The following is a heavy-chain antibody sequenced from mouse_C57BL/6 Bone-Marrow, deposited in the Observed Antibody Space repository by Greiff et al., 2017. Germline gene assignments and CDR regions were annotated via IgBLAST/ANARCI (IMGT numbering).Heavy chain of an antibody. Sequence: EVMLVESGGGLVQPGGSLKLSCAASGFTFSDYYMYWVRQTPEKRLEWVAYISNGGGSTYYPDTVKGRFTISRYNAKNTLYLQMSRLKSEDTAMYYCARHGRYFDVWGTGTTVTVSS. CDR2: ISNGGGST. CDR3: ARHGRYFDV. J-gene: IGHJ1*03. CDR1: GFTFSDYY. V-gene: IGHV5-12*01.